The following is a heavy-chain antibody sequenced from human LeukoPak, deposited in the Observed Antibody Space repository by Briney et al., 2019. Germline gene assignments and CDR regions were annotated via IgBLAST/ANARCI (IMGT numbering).Heavy chain of an antibody. CDR1: GFTFDDYG. CDR3: ARSGSDTGYSSSWYQNYMDV. J-gene: IGHJ6*03. V-gene: IGHV3-20*04. D-gene: IGHD6-13*01. CDR2: INWNGGST. Sequence: TGGSLRLSCAASGFTFDDYGMSWVRQAPGKGLEWVSGINWNGGSTGYADSVKGRFTISRDNAKNSLYLQMNSLRAEDTALYYCARSGSDTGYSSSWYQNYMDVWGKGTTVTVSS.